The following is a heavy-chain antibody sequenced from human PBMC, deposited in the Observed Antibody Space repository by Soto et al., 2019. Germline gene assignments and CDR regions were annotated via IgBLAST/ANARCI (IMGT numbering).Heavy chain of an antibody. CDR1: GFIFSSYA. J-gene: IGHJ6*02. D-gene: IGHD4-17*01. Sequence: GGSLRLSSAAPGFIFSSYAMTWIRHAPGKRLEWVSAISGSGGSTYYADSVQGRFTISRDNSKNTLYLQMISLRAEDTAVYYCAKDHYGADGDYYYYGMDVWGQGTTVTVSS. CDR3: AKDHYGADGDYYYYGMDV. CDR2: ISGSGGST. V-gene: IGHV3-23*01.